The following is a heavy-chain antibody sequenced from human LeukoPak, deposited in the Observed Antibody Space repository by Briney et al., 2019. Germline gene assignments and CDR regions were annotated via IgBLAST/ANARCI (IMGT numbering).Heavy chain of an antibody. V-gene: IGHV3-7*05. CDR3: ASARGSNYGSLGD. CDR1: GFTFSSYW. Sequence: GGSLRLSCAASGFTFSSYWMSWVRQAPGKGLEWVANIKQDGSDKYYVDSVKGRFTISRDNAKNSLYLQMNSLRAEDTAVYYCASARGSNYGSLGDWGQGTLVTVSS. CDR2: IKQDGSDK. D-gene: IGHD5-18*01. J-gene: IGHJ4*02.